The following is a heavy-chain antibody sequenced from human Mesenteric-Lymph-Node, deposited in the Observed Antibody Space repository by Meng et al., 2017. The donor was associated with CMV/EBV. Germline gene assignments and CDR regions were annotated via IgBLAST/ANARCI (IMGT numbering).Heavy chain of an antibody. J-gene: IGHJ4*02. D-gene: IGHD2-2*02. Sequence: GGSLRLSCAASGFPFSDYWMHWVRQVPGKGLVWVSGTNSDETRTTYADSVRGRFTISRDNAKNTLFLQMNSLRAEDTAVYYCARDDDWGYCSSTSCYTTGDYWGQGTLVTVSS. CDR3: ARDDDWGYCSSTSCYTTGDY. V-gene: IGHV3-74*01. CDR1: GFPFSDYW. CDR2: TNSDETRT.